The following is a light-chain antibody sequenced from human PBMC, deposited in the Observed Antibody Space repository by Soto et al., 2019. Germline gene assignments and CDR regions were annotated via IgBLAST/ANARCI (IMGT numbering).Light chain of an antibody. CDR3: AAWDDSLNGHVV. J-gene: IGLJ2*01. CDR1: SSNIGSNT. CDR2: TDN. V-gene: IGLV1-44*01. Sequence: QSALTQPPSASGTPGQRVIISCSGSSSNIGSNTVNWYQHLPGTAPKLLIYTDNQRPSGVPDRFSGSKSGTSASLAISGLQSEDEADYYCAAWDDSLNGHVVFGGGTKVTVL.